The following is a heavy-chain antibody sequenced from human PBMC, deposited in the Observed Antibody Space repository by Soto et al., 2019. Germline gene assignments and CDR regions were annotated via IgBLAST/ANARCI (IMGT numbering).Heavy chain of an antibody. Sequence: ASVKFSCKASGYTFTGYYMHWVRQAPGQGLEWMGWISPNSGGTNYAQKFQGRVTMTRDTSISTAYMELSRLRSDDTAVYYCACPLAVDTAPSDWGQGTLVTVSS. J-gene: IGHJ4*02. CDR2: ISPNSGGT. V-gene: IGHV1-2*02. CDR3: ACPLAVDTAPSD. CDR1: GYTFTGYY. D-gene: IGHD5-18*01.